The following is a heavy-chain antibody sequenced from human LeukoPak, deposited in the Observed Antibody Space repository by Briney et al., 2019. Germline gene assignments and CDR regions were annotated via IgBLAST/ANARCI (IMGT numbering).Heavy chain of an antibody. CDR3: ARDRLSGYTYAHP. J-gene: IGHJ5*02. CDR2: IILTFGTA. D-gene: IGHD5-18*01. V-gene: IGHV1-69*13. CDR1: GGIFTNYA. Sequence: SVKVSCKASGGIFTNYAISWVRQAPGQGLEWMGGIILTFGTANYVQKFQGRVTITADESTNTVYMELSSLRSEDTAVYYCARDRLSGYTYAHPWGQGTLVTVSS.